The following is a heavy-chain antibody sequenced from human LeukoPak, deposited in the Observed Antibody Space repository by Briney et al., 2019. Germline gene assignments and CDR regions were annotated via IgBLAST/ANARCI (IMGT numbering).Heavy chain of an antibody. CDR2: ISSSSSYI. Sequence: GGSLRLSCAASGFTFSSYSMNWVRQAPGKGLEWVSSISSSSSYIYYADSVKGRFTSSRDNAKNSLYLQMNSLSAEDTAVYYCARDGGSAWFFRYWGQGTLVTVSS. J-gene: IGHJ4*02. V-gene: IGHV3-21*01. CDR1: GFTFSSYS. CDR3: ARDGGSAWFFRY. D-gene: IGHD6-19*01.